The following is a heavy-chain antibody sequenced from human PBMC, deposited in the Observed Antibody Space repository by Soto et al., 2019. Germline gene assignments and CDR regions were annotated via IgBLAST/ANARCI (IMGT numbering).Heavy chain of an antibody. CDR1: GGTFSSYT. J-gene: IGHJ4*02. D-gene: IGHD2-15*01. Sequence: QVQLVHSGAEVKKPGSSVKVSCKASGGTFSSYTISWVRQAPGQGLEWMGRIIPILGIANYAQKFQGRVTITADKSTSTAYMELSSLRSEDTAVYYCARGPGYCSGGSCYLSFWGQGPLVTVSS. V-gene: IGHV1-69*02. CDR2: IIPILGIA. CDR3: ARGPGYCSGGSCYLSF.